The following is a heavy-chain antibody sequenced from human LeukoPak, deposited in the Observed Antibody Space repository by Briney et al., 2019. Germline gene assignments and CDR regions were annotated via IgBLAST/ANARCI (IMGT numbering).Heavy chain of an antibody. CDR3: AKGGQGGVVPAAIADY. D-gene: IGHD2-2*01. CDR2: RYDGNTK. CDR1: GFTFSNFG. Sequence: GGSLRLSCAASGFTFSNFGMHLRYDGNTKYYADSVKGRFTISRDNSKNTLYLQMNSLRVEDTAVYYCAKGGQGGVVPAAIADYWGQGTLVTVSS. V-gene: IGHV3-30*02. J-gene: IGHJ4*02.